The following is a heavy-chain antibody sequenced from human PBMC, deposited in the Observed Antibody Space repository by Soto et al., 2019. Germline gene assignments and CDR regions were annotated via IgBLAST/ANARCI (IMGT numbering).Heavy chain of an antibody. D-gene: IGHD4-17*01. CDR3: ARGVKYGAYSRWFDP. V-gene: IGHV1-8*01. CDR1: GYTFTSYD. CDR2: MNPNSGNT. J-gene: IGHJ5*02. Sequence: GASVKVSCKASGYTFTSYDINWVRQATGQGLEYLRWMNPNSGNTGYVQKFQGRVTMTRDTSISTAYMELSSLRSEDTAVYFCARGVKYGAYSRWFDPWGQGTLVTVSS.